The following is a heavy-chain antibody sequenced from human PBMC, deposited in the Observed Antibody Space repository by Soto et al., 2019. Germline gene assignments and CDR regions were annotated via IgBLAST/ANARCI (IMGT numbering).Heavy chain of an antibody. V-gene: IGHV4-34*01. Sequence: SETLSLTCAVYGGSFSGYYWSWIRQPPGKGLEWIGEINHSGSTNYNPSLKSRVTISVDTSKNQFSLKLSSVTAADTAVYYCARPIVVVPAAPHTSNWFDPWGQGTLVTVSA. J-gene: IGHJ5*02. CDR1: GGSFSGYY. CDR3: ARPIVVVPAAPHTSNWFDP. CDR2: INHSGST. D-gene: IGHD2-2*01.